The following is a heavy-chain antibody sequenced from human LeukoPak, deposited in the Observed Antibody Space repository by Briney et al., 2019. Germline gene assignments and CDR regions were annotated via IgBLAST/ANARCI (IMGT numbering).Heavy chain of an antibody. V-gene: IGHV3-74*01. J-gene: IGHJ3*02. D-gene: IGHD2-2*01. CDR3: AKVHCSSTSCYFPEAFDI. CDR2: IDSAGARI. CDR1: GFGFSGYW. Sequence: GGSLRLSCAGSGFGFSGYWIHWVRQVPGKGLAWVSRIDSAGARIQYAGSVKGRFTISRDNAKNTVYLQMNSLRVEDTAIYYCAKVHCSSTSCYFPEAFDIWGQGTMVTVSS.